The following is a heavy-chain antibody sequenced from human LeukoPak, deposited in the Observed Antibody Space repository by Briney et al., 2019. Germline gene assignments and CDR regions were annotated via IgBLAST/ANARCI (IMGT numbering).Heavy chain of an antibody. J-gene: IGHJ4*02. Sequence: GGSPRLSCATSGLSFSGAWMTWVRQPPGKGLEWVGRITSRNDGETTDYAAPVKGRFTISRDDSKNTIYLQMNSLKTEDTAVYYCNTDINTIYDKVHWGQGTLVTVSS. CDR2: ITSRNDGETT. CDR1: GLSFSGAW. CDR3: NTDINTIYDKVH. D-gene: IGHD5/OR15-5a*01. V-gene: IGHV3-15*01.